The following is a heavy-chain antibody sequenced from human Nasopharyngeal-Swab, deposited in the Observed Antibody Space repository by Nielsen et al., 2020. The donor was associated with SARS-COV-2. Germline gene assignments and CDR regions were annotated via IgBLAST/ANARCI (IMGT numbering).Heavy chain of an antibody. CDR1: EFNFNMYS. V-gene: IGHV3-21*01. Sequence: GESLKISCATSEFNFNMYSMYWVRQAPGTGLEWVSSISSSSNYIYYGDSVKGRFTISRDNTQKSLYLEMNSLRVEDTAVYYCARLGTESYHYYSLDVWGQGTTVTVSS. J-gene: IGHJ6*02. CDR3: ARLGTESYHYYSLDV. CDR2: ISSSSNYI. D-gene: IGHD1-1*01.